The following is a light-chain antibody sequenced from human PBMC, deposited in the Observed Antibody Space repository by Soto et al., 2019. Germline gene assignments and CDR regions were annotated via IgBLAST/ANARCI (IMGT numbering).Light chain of an antibody. J-gene: IGKJ4*01. CDR3: QQYGTSPLT. CDR2: GAS. Sequence: EIVLTQSPGTLSLSPGERATLSCRAGQSVGSSSLAWYQQKPGQAPSLLIYGASIRATGIPDRFSGSGSGTDFTLTISRLEPEDFAVYYCQQYGTSPLTFGGGTKVEIK. CDR1: QSVGSSS. V-gene: IGKV3-20*01.